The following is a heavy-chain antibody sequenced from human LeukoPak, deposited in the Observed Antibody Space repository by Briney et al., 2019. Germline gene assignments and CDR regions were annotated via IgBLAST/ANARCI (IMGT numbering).Heavy chain of an antibody. CDR2: ISSGGGTT. J-gene: IGHJ4*02. CDR1: GFSFTTYG. D-gene: IGHD6-19*01. CDR3: ARRGSGRYFDY. Sequence: QPGGSLRLSCAASGFSFTTYGTTWVRQAPGKGLEWVSVISSGGGTTYYADSVKGRFTISRDNSKNTVYLQMNTLRAEDTAIYYCARRGSGRYFDYWGQGTLVTVSS. V-gene: IGHV3-23*01.